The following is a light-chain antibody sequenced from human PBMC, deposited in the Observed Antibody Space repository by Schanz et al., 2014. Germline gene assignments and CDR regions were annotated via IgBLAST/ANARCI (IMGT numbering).Light chain of an antibody. J-gene: IGKJ1*01. Sequence: DVQMTQSPSSLSASVGDRVTITCRASQSISSSLNWYQQRLGKAPKLLIYAASRLQSGVPSRFSGTGSGTDFTLTISSLQPEDFATYYCQQSYSTPWGFGQGTKVEIK. V-gene: IGKV1-39*01. CDR3: QQSYSTPWG. CDR1: QSISSS. CDR2: AAS.